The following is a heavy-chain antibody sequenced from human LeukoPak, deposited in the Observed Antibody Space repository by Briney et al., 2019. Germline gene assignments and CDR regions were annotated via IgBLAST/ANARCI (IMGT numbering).Heavy chain of an antibody. CDR2: IIPILGIA. V-gene: IGHV1-69*02. J-gene: IGHJ6*02. CDR1: GGTFSSYT. CDR3: ARAPGGILTGLDV. D-gene: IGHD3-9*01. Sequence: SVKVSCKASGGTFSSYTISWVRQAPGQGLEWMGRIIPILGIANYAQKFQSRVTITADKSTSTAYMELSSLRSEDTAVYYCARAPGGILTGLDVWGQGTTVTVSS.